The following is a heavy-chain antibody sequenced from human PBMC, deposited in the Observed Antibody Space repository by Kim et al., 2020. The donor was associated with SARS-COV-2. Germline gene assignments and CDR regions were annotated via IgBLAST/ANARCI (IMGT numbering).Heavy chain of an antibody. J-gene: IGHJ4*02. D-gene: IGHD3-16*01. Sequence: SETLSLTCAVYGGSFSGYYWSWIRQPPGKGLEWIGEINHSGSTNYNPSLKSRVTISVDTSKNQFSLKLSSVTAADTAVYYCARFDYVWGSYFDYWGQGTLVTVSS. CDR2: INHSGST. CDR3: ARFDYVWGSYFDY. V-gene: IGHV4-34*01. CDR1: GGSFSGYY.